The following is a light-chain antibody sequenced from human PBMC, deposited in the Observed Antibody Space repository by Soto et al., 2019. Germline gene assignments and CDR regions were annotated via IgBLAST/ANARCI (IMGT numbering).Light chain of an antibody. CDR3: QQQGT. V-gene: IGKV3-20*01. CDR1: EILSSSY. Sequence: EIVLTQSPGTLSLSPGERATLSCRASEILSSSYLVWYQQKPGQAPRLLIYAASRKATGIPDRFSGSGSATEYTLTINTLEPEDFAVYFCQQQGTFGQGTTLEIK. CDR2: AAS. J-gene: IGKJ2*01.